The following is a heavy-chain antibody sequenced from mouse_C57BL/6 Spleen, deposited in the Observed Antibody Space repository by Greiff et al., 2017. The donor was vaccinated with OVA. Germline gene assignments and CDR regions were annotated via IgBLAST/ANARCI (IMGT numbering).Heavy chain of an antibody. CDR3: ARTSLYYSNPSWYFDV. J-gene: IGHJ1*03. D-gene: IGHD2-5*01. V-gene: IGHV1-69*01. Sequence: QVQLQQPGAELVMPGASVKLSCKASGYTFTSYWMHWVKQRPGQGLEWIGEIDPSDSYTNYNQKFKGKSPLTVDKSSSTAYMQLSSLTSEDSAVYYCARTSLYYSNPSWYFDVWGTGTTVTVSS. CDR2: IDPSDSYT. CDR1: GYTFTSYW.